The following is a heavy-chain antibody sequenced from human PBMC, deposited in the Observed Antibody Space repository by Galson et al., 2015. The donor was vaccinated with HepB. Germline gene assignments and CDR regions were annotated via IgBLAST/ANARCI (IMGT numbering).Heavy chain of an antibody. V-gene: IGHV3-7*01. Sequence: SLRLSCAASGFTFNSFLMYWVRLAPGKGLEWVATISQDGSDKHYVDSVKGRFTISRDNAKNSLYLQMNSLRAEDTAVYYCARGGRTDSWGQGTLVTVSS. J-gene: IGHJ4*02. CDR2: ISQDGSDK. CDR3: ARGGRTDS. CDR1: GFTFNSFL.